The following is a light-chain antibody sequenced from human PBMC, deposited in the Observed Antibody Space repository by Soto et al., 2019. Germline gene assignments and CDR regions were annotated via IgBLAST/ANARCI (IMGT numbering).Light chain of an antibody. J-gene: IGKJ2*01. V-gene: IGKV3-20*01. Sequence: EIVLTQSPDTLALSPGERATLSCRASPSVTSNYLAWYQQKPGQAPRLLIFGISSRATGIPDRFSGSGSGTDFTLTIARLAPEDFAVYSCQQYGSSYAFGQGTKLEIK. CDR1: PSVTSNY. CDR3: QQYGSSYA. CDR2: GIS.